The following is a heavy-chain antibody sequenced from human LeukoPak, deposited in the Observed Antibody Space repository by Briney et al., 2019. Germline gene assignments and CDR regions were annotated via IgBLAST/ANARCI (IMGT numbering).Heavy chain of an antibody. Sequence: GRSLRLSCAASGFTFSSYGMHWVRQAPGKGLEWVAVISYDGTNKYYADSVKGRFTISRDNSKKTLYLQMNSLRAEDTAMYYCAKDRLRDIVGATTHWFDPWGQGTLVTVSS. CDR2: ISYDGTNK. J-gene: IGHJ5*02. V-gene: IGHV3-30*18. D-gene: IGHD1-26*01. CDR1: GFTFSSYG. CDR3: AKDRLRDIVGATTHWFDP.